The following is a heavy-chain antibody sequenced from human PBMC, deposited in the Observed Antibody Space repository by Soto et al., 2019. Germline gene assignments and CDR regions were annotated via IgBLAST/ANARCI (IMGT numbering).Heavy chain of an antibody. CDR2: IYYSGST. CDR3: ARDRLVSSGWYPTGGYYYGMDV. CDR1: GGSISSYY. J-gene: IGHJ6*02. V-gene: IGHV4-59*01. Sequence: SETLSLTCTVSGGSISSYYWSWIRQPPGKGLEWIGYIYYSGSTNYNPSLKSRVTISVDTSKNQFSLKLSSVTAADTAVYYCARDRLVSSGWYPTGGYYYGMDVWGQGTTVTVSS. D-gene: IGHD6-19*01.